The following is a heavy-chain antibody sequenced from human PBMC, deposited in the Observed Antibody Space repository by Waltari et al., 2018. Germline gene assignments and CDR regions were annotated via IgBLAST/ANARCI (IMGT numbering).Heavy chain of an antibody. CDR3: ATSSYRNCGGDCYLHYYYYYGMDV. V-gene: IGHV1-8*01. CDR1: GYTFTSYD. CDR2: MNPNSGNT. Sequence: QVQLVQSGAEVKKPGASVKVSCKASGYTFTSYDINWVRQATGQGLEWMGWMNPNSGNTGYAQKFQGRVTMTRNTSISTAYMELSSLRSEDTAVYYCATSSYRNCGGDCYLHYYYYYGMDVWGQGP. J-gene: IGHJ6*02. D-gene: IGHD2-21*02.